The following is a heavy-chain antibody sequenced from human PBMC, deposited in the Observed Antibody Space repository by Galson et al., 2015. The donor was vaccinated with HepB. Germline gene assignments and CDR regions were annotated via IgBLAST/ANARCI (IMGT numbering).Heavy chain of an antibody. V-gene: IGHV3-15*01. J-gene: IGHJ6*02. Sequence: SLRLSCATSGFSFTNAWMSWVRQAPGKGLEWVGRIKSKNAGETTDYAAPVKGRFTISRDDSKNTLYLQINILKTEDTAVYYCTTGRTPPPTGTTFYYYYGMDVWGQGTMVTVSS. CDR1: GFSFTNAW. D-gene: IGHD1-1*01. CDR3: TTGRTPPPTGTTFYYYYGMDV. CDR2: IKSKNAGETT.